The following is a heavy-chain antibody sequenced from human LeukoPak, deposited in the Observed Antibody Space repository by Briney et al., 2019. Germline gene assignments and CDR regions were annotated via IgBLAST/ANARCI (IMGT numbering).Heavy chain of an antibody. D-gene: IGHD3-3*01. Sequence: GASVKVSCKASGYTFTGYYMHWVRQAPGQGLEWMGWINPNSGGTNYAQKFQGRVTMTRDTSISTAYMELSRLRSDDTAVYYCARVGSGYPKNWFDPWGQGTLVTVSS. V-gene: IGHV1-2*02. CDR1: GYTFTGYY. CDR3: ARVGSGYPKNWFDP. CDR2: INPNSGGT. J-gene: IGHJ5*02.